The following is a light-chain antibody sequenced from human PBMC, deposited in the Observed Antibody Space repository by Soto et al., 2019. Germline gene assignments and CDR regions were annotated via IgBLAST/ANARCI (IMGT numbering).Light chain of an antibody. CDR1: QSVLYSSNNKNY. CDR2: WAS. J-gene: IGKJ1*01. CDR3: QQYYSTPSWT. Sequence: IVMTQSPDSLAVSLGERATINCKSSQSVLYSSNNKNYLAWYQQKPGQPPKLLIYWASTRESGVPDRFSGSRSGTDFTLPISNLQAEDVAVYYCQQYYSTPSWTFGQGTKVEIK. V-gene: IGKV4-1*01.